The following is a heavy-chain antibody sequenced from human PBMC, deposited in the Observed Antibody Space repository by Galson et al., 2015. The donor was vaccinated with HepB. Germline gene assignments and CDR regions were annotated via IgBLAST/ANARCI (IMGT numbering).Heavy chain of an antibody. J-gene: IGHJ3*02. CDR2: ISAYNGNT. CDR1: GYTFTSYG. Sequence: SVKVSCKASGYTFTSYGISWVRQAPGQGLEWMGWISAYNGNTNYAQKLQGRVTMTTDTSTSTAYMELRSLGSDDTAVYYCARSGYCSGGSCYHHDAFDIWGQGTMVTVSS. CDR3: ARSGYCSGGSCYHHDAFDI. D-gene: IGHD2-15*01. V-gene: IGHV1-18*04.